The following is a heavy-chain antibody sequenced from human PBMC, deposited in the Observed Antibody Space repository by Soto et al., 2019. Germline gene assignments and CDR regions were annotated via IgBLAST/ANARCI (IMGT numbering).Heavy chain of an antibody. CDR3: AKDPYYYDSSGYYSG. Sequence: WGSLRLSCAASGFTFSSYAMSWVRQAPGKGLEWVSAISGSGGSTYYADSVKGRFTISRDNSKNTLYLQMNSLRAEDTAVYYCAKDPYYYDSSGYYSGWGQGTLVTVSS. V-gene: IGHV3-23*01. D-gene: IGHD3-22*01. J-gene: IGHJ4*02. CDR2: ISGSGGST. CDR1: GFTFSSYA.